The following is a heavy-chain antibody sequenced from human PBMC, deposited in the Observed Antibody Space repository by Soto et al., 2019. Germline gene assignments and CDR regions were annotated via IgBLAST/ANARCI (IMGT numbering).Heavy chain of an antibody. CDR3: ATSGGHHFGMDV. CDR2: ISGYNGNT. V-gene: IGHV1-18*01. CDR1: GFIFTSYG. J-gene: IGHJ6*02. Sequence: ASVKVSCKASGFIFTSYGINWVRQAPGQGLEWMGWISGYNGNTKYGQKFQDRVTLTADTSTATAFMEVRSLRGDDSAVYYCATSGGHHFGMDVWGQGTTVTVSS. D-gene: IGHD2-8*02.